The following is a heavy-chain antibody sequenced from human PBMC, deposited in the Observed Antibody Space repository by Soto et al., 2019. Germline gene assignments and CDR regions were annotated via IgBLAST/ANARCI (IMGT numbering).Heavy chain of an antibody. CDR2: TYYRSKWYS. D-gene: IGHD6-19*01. Sequence: SETLSLTCAISGDSVSSTSAAWSWIRQSPSRGLEWLGRTYYRSKWYSDYAVSVKSRITINPDTSKNQFSLQLNSVTPEDTAVYYCARGSYYSGWVWGQGTLVTVSS. CDR1: GDSVSSTSAA. CDR3: ARGSYYSGWV. V-gene: IGHV6-1*01. J-gene: IGHJ4*02.